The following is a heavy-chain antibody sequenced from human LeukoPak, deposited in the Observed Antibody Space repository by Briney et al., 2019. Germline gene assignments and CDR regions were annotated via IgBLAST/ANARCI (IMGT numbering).Heavy chain of an antibody. Sequence: GGSLRLSCTASGFTFSSFGMHWVRQAPGKGLEWVALIYYDGSNKYYADSVKGRFTISRDNSNNTLFLQMNSLRAEDTAVYYCARDGRLTAPRGGYYYGMDVWGQGTTVTVSS. CDR3: ARDGRLTAPRGGYYYGMDV. J-gene: IGHJ6*02. V-gene: IGHV3-33*01. D-gene: IGHD3-16*01. CDR2: IYYDGSNK. CDR1: GFTFSSFG.